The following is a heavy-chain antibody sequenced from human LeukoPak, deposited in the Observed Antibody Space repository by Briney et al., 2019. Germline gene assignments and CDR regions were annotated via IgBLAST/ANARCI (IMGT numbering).Heavy chain of an antibody. CDR1: GCTFSSYW. D-gene: IGHD4/OR15-4a*01. Sequence: GGSLRLSCAASGCTFSSYWMHWVRQAPWKGLVWVSRSNSDGSSTSYADSVKGRFTISRDNAKNTLYLQMNSLRAEDTAVYYCARVMVEGYYYYGMDVWGQGTTVTVSS. V-gene: IGHV3-74*01. J-gene: IGHJ6*02. CDR3: ARVMVEGYYYYGMDV. CDR2: SNSDGSST.